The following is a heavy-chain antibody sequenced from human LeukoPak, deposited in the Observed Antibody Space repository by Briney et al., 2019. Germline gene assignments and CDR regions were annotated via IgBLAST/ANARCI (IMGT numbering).Heavy chain of an antibody. V-gene: IGHV3-30*02. Sequence: GGSLRLSCAASGFIFSNYGMHWVRQAPGKGLEWVAFIRYDGSNKYDADSVKGRFTISRDNSKTTLYLQMNSLRADDTAAYYCAKEEYGGYGSFDYWGQGTLVTVSS. D-gene: IGHD5-12*01. J-gene: IGHJ4*02. CDR1: GFIFSNYG. CDR3: AKEEYGGYGSFDY. CDR2: IRYDGSNK.